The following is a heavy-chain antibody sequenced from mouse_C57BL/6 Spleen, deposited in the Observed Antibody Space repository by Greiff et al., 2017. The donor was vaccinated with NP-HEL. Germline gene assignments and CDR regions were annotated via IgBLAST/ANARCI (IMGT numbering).Heavy chain of an antibody. CDR2: IHPNSGST. CDR1: GYTFTSYW. V-gene: IGHV1-64*01. CDR3: ARGGTLIYYNGSSYFDY. J-gene: IGHJ2*01. Sequence: VQLQQPGAELVKPGASVKLSCKASGYTFTSYWMHWVKQRPGQGLEWIGMIHPNSGSTNYNEKFKSKATLTVDKSSSTAYMQLSSLTSEDSAVYYCARGGTLIYYNGSSYFDYWGQGTTLTVSS. D-gene: IGHD1-1*01.